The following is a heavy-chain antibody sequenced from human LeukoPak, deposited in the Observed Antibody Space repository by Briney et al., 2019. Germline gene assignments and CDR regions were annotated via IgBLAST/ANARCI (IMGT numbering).Heavy chain of an antibody. V-gene: IGHV3-64D*06. D-gene: IGHD6-13*01. J-gene: IGHJ3*02. Sequence: GGSLRLSCAASGFTFSSYAMHWVRQAPGKGLEYVSGISSIGGSTYFADSVKGRFSISRDNSKNTLYLQMSSLRAEDTAVYYCVKIMGGSWCDHDAFDIWGQGTMVTVSS. CDR2: ISSIGGST. CDR3: VKIMGGSWCDHDAFDI. CDR1: GFTFSSYA.